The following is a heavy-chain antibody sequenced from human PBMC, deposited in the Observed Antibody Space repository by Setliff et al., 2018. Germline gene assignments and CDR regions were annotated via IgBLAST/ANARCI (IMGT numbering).Heavy chain of an antibody. V-gene: IGHV4-39*01. Sequence: SETLSLTCTVSGGSINSGVYYWGWLRQPPGEGLEWIGRIYHGGDTYYNASLKSRLTIAVDTTKNQFSLKLRSVAAADTAVYYCARTGTYRYFDYWGQGALVTVSS. CDR2: IYHGGDT. CDR1: GGSINSGVYY. CDR3: ARTGTYRYFDY. D-gene: IGHD1-1*01. J-gene: IGHJ4*02.